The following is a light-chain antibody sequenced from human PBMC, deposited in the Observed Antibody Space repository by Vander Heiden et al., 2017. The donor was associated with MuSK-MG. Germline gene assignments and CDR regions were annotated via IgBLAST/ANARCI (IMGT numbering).Light chain of an antibody. CDR2: GAS. Sequence: EVVMTQSPATLSVAPGERATFPCRPSQSVSSSLAWYQQKPGQAPRLLIYGASTRATGIPARFSGSGSGTEFSLTISSLQSEDFAVYYCQQYNNWPLTFGGGTKVETK. CDR1: QSVSSS. V-gene: IGKV3-15*01. CDR3: QQYNNWPLT. J-gene: IGKJ4*01.